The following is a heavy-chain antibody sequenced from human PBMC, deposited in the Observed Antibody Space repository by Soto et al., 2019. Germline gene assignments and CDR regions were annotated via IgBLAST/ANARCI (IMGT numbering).Heavy chain of an antibody. V-gene: IGHV1-46*01. D-gene: IGHD3-3*01. CDR1: GYTFTSYY. CDR2: INPSGGST. CDR3: ARETIFGVAARSDYYGMDV. J-gene: IGHJ6*02. Sequence: QVQLVQSGAEVKKPGASVKVSCKASGYTFTSYYMHWVRQAPGQGLEWMGIINPSGGSTSYAQKFQGRVTMTRETSTSTDYMELSSLRSEDTAVYYCARETIFGVAARSDYYGMDVWGQGTTVTVSS.